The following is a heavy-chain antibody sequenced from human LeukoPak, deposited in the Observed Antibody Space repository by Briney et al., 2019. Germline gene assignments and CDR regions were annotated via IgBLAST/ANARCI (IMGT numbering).Heavy chain of an antibody. V-gene: IGHV4-39*01. CDR3: ARVGRGSYVLDY. CDR1: GGSISSNSYY. J-gene: IGHJ4*02. D-gene: IGHD1-26*01. Sequence: SETLSLTCAVSGGSISSNSYYWGWIRQPPGKGLEWIGSIYYSGSTYYNPSLKSRVTISVDTSKNQFSLKLSSVTAADTAVYYCARVGRGSYVLDYWGQGTLATVSS. CDR2: IYYSGST.